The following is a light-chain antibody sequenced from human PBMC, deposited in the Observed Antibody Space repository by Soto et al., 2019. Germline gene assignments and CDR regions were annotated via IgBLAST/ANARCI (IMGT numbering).Light chain of an antibody. CDR1: SSNIENNF. J-gene: IGLJ2*01. Sequence: QSVLTQPPSVSAAPGQKVIISCSGSSSNIENNFVSWYQQLPGTAPKLLIFDNNKRPSGIPDRFSGSKSGTSATLGITGLQTGDEADYYCVAWDTSLTTTVLFGGGNKVTVL. CDR3: VAWDTSLTTTVL. V-gene: IGLV1-51*01. CDR2: DNN.